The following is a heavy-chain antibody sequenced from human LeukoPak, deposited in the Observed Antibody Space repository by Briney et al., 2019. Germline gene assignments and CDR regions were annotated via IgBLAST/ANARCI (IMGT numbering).Heavy chain of an antibody. J-gene: IGHJ4*02. CDR2: IIPIFGTA. Sequence: ASVKVSCKASGGTFSSYAISWVRQAPGQGLEWMGGIIPIFGTANYAQKFQGRVTITTDESTSTAYMELSSLRSEDTAVYYCARVNYYDSSGYYQEGFDYWGQGTLDTVSS. CDR1: GGTFSSYA. D-gene: IGHD3-22*01. CDR3: ARVNYYDSSGYYQEGFDY. V-gene: IGHV1-69*05.